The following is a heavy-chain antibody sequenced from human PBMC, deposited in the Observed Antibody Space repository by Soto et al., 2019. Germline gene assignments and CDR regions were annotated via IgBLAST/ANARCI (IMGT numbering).Heavy chain of an antibody. D-gene: IGHD3-3*01. V-gene: IGHV1-18*01. CDR1: GYTFTSYG. J-gene: IGHJ4*02. CDR3: ARVYDFWSGYSSPFHC. CDR2: ISVYNGNT. Sequence: QVQLVQSGAEVKEPGASVKVSCKASGYTFTSYGISWVRQAPGQGLEWMGWISVYNGNTNYAQKFQGSVTMNTDTSTSTAYMELRSLRSADTAVYYCARVYDFWSGYSSPFHCWGQGTLVTVSS.